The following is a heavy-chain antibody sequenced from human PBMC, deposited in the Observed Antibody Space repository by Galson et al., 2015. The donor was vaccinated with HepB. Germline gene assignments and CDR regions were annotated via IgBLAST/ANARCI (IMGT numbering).Heavy chain of an antibody. CDR3: ARDPLRFLEWGIDY. Sequence: SVKVSCKASGYTFTGYYMHWVRQAPGQGLEWMGRINPNSGGTNYAQKFQGRVTMTRDTSISTAYMELSRLRSDDTAVYYCARDPLRFLEWGIDYWGQGTLVTVSS. V-gene: IGHV1-2*06. J-gene: IGHJ4*02. D-gene: IGHD3-3*01. CDR1: GYTFTGYY. CDR2: INPNSGGT.